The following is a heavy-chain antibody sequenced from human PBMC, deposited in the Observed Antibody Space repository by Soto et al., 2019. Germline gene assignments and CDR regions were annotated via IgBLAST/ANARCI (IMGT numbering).Heavy chain of an antibody. CDR3: ARDRVDIVGANIPFDY. V-gene: IGHV3-33*01. Sequence: GGSLRLSCAASGFTFSSYGMHWVRQAPGKGLEWVAVIWYDGSNKYYADSVKGRFTISRDNSKNTLYLQMNSLRAEDTAVYYCARDRVDIVGANIPFDYWGQGTLVTVSS. J-gene: IGHJ4*02. CDR2: IWYDGSNK. D-gene: IGHD1-26*01. CDR1: GFTFSSYG.